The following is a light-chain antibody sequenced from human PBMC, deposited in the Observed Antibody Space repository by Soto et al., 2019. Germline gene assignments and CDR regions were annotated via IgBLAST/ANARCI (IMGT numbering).Light chain of an antibody. CDR1: SSDVGGFNS. CDR2: AVT. J-gene: IGLJ1*01. Sequence: QSALTQPRSVSGSPGQSVTISCTGTSSDVGGFNSVSWYQQHPGKAPKLMIYAVTDRPSGVSSRFSGSKSGNTASLTISGLQAEDEADYYCSSYTSSSTLFGTGTKLTVL. V-gene: IGLV2-14*01. CDR3: SSYTSSSTL.